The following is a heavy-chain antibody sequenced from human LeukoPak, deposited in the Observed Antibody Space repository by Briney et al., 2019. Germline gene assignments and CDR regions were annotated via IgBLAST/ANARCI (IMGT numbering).Heavy chain of an antibody. J-gene: IGHJ4*02. Sequence: GGSLRLSCAASGFTFSSYAMSWVRQAPGKGLEWVSSISGSGSSTYFADSVKGRFTISRDNSKNTLYLQMNSLRAEDTDVYYCARGYYYDSSGYYPSDYWGQGTLVTVSS. D-gene: IGHD3-22*01. CDR2: ISGSGSST. CDR3: ARGYYYDSSGYYPSDY. CDR1: GFTFSSYA. V-gene: IGHV3-23*01.